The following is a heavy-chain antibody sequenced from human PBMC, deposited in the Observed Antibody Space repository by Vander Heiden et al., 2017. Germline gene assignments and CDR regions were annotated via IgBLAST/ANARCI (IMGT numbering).Heavy chain of an antibody. J-gene: IGHJ5*01. D-gene: IGHD3-22*01. Sequence: EVQLLESGGGLVPPGGSLRLSCTASGFTFSSYAMSWVRPAPGKGLEWVSGISGRGGSTYYADSVKGRFTISRDNSKNTLYLQMNSLKAEDTAVYYCAKENYYDSSDYFYGGEDSWGQGTLVTVSS. CDR3: AKENYYDSSDYFYGGEDS. CDR2: ISGRGGST. CDR1: GFTFSSYA. V-gene: IGHV3-23*01.